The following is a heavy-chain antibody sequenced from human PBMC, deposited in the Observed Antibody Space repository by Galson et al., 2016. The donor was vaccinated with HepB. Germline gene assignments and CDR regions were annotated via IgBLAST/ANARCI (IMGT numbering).Heavy chain of an antibody. CDR3: ARESGSTTYSHDESGSYLVSRFFDY. CDR1: GGSINSGGYY. CDR2: IYYSGST. V-gene: IGHV4-31*03. J-gene: IGHJ4*02. Sequence: TLSLTCTVSGGSINSGGYYWTWIRQHPGKGLEWIGYIYYSGSTYYNPSLKSRVTISLDTSKNQFSLKLSSVTAADTAVYYCARESGSTTYSHDESGSYLVSRFFDYWGQGARVTVSS. D-gene: IGHD3-3*01.